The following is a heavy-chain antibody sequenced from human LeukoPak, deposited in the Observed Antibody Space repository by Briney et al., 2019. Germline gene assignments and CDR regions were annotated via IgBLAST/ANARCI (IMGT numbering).Heavy chain of an antibody. Sequence: SETLSLTCAVSGGSISSGGYSWRWIRQPPGKGLEWIGYIYYSGSTYYNPSLKSRVTISVDTSKNQFSLKLSSVTAADTAVYYCARERSGSYRNWFDPWGQGTLVTVSS. D-gene: IGHD1-26*01. V-gene: IGHV4-30-4*07. CDR3: ARERSGSYRNWFDP. CDR1: GGSISSGGYS. J-gene: IGHJ5*02. CDR2: IYYSGST.